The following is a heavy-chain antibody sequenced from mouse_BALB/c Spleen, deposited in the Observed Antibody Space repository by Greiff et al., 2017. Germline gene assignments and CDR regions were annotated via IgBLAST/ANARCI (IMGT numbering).Heavy chain of an antibody. D-gene: IGHD2-1*01. CDR1: GYTFTSYV. V-gene: IGHV1-14*01. CDR2: INPYNDGT. Sequence: EVKLVESGPELVKPGASVKMSCKASGYTFTSYVMHWVKQKPGQGLEWIGYINPYNDGTKYNEKFKGKATLTSDKSSSTAYMELSSLTSEDSAVYYCARGDYGNSGYWYFDVWGAGTTVTVSS. J-gene: IGHJ1*01. CDR3: ARGDYGNSGYWYFDV.